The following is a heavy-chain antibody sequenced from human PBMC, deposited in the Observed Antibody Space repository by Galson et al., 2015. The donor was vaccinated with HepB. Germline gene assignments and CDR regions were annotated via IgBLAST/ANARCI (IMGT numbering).Heavy chain of an antibody. J-gene: IGHJ6*02. CDR1: GFTFDDYA. V-gene: IGHV3-9*01. Sequence: SLRLSCAASGFTFDDYAMHWVRQAPGKGLEWVSGISWNSGSIGYADSVKGRFTISRDNSKNTVYLQMNSLRAEDTAVYYCARDSYGMDVWGQGTTVTVSS. CDR2: ISWNSGSI. CDR3: ARDSYGMDV.